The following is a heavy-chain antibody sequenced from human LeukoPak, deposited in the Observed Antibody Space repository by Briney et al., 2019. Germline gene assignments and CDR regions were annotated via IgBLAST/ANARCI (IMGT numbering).Heavy chain of an antibody. CDR3: ARRARYSSGWAVPYYMDV. CDR1: GLTVTSNH. J-gene: IGHJ6*03. Sequence: PGGSLRLSCAASGLTVTSNHMAWVRQAPGKGLEWVSVIYTGGITYYADSVRGRFTISRDNAKNSLYLQMNSLRAEDTAVYYCARRARYSSGWAVPYYMDVWGKGTTVTVSS. D-gene: IGHD6-19*01. CDR2: IYTGGIT. V-gene: IGHV3-66*04.